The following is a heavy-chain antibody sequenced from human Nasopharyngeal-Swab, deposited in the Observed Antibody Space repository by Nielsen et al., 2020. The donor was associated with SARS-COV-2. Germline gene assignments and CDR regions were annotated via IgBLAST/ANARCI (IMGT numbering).Heavy chain of an antibody. J-gene: IGHJ3*02. CDR1: GGSISSYY. Sequence: SETLSLTCTVSGGSISSYYWSWIRQPPGKGLEWIGYIYYSGSTNYNPSLKSRVTISVDTSKNQLSLKLSSVTAADTAVYYCAREYQSTYYYDSSGPIYDAFDIWGQGTMVTVSS. CDR2: IYYSGST. CDR3: AREYQSTYYYDSSGPIYDAFDI. D-gene: IGHD3-22*01. V-gene: IGHV4-59*01.